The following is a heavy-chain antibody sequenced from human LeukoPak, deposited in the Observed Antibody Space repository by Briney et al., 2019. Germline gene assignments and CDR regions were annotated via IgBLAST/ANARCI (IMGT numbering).Heavy chain of an antibody. D-gene: IGHD5-18*01. CDR2: IYSGSST. J-gene: IGHJ4*02. CDR1: GFTVSSNY. CDR3: AKKQDTAMVPDY. V-gene: IGHV3-53*01. Sequence: GGSLRLSCAASGFTVSSNYMSWVRQAPGKGLEWVSVIYSGSSTYYADSVKGRFTISRDNSKNTLYLQMNSLRAEDTAVYYCAKKQDTAMVPDYWGQGTLVTVSS.